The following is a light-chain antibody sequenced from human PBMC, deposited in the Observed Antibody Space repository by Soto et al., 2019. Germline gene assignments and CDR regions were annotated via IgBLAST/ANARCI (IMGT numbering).Light chain of an antibody. J-gene: IGKJ1*01. CDR3: QQHDSWPRT. CDR2: GAS. V-gene: IGKV3-15*01. Sequence: EILMTQSPATRSVAPGERVTLSCRASQSVGNNLAWYQQKPGQAPRLLIHGASTRHSGIPGRFSGSGSGTEFTLTISSLQSEDFAVYYCQQHDSWPRTFGQGTKVDIK. CDR1: QSVGNN.